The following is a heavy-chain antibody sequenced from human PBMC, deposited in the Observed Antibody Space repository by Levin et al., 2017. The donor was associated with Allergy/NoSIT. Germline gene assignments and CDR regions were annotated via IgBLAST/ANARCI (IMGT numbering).Heavy chain of an antibody. CDR1: GYNFTNYW. V-gene: IGHV5-51*01. J-gene: IGHJ4*02. Sequence: PGESLKISCKGSGYNFTNYWIGWVRQMPGKGLVWMGIIYPADSDTRYSPSFQGQVTISADKSISTAYLQWSSLEASDTGIYYCARHTSGSYHAPFDNWGQGTLVTVSS. D-gene: IGHD1-1*01. CDR2: IYPADSDT. CDR3: ARHTSGSYHAPFDN.